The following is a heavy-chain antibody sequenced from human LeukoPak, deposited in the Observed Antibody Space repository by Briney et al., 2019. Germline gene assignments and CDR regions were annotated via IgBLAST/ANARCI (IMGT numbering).Heavy chain of an antibody. V-gene: IGHV3-74*01. Sequence: GGSLRLSCAASGFTFSNYWMDWVRQAPGKGLVWVSRINDDGSSTRYADSVKGRFTISRVNAKNMIYLQINSLRAEDTAVYYCARGSPPMNYDSRGYLDFWGQGTLVTAST. J-gene: IGHJ4*02. CDR1: GFTFSNYW. D-gene: IGHD3-22*01. CDR2: INDDGSST. CDR3: ARGSPPMNYDSRGYLDF.